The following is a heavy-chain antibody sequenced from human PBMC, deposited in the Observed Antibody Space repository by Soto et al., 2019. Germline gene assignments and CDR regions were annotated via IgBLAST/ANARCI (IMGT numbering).Heavy chain of an antibody. Sequence: QLQLQESGPGLVKPSETLSLTCTVSGGSISSSSYYWGWIRQPPGKGLEWIGSIYYSGSTYYNPSLKRRVTISVDTSKNQFALKLSSVTAADTAVYYCARRVCSGGSCYLFDPWGQGTLVTVSS. CDR1: GGSISSSSYY. CDR3: ARRVCSGGSCYLFDP. J-gene: IGHJ5*02. D-gene: IGHD2-15*01. CDR2: IYYSGST. V-gene: IGHV4-39*01.